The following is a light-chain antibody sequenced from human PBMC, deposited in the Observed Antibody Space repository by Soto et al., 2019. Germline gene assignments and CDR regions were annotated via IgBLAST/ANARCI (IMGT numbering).Light chain of an antibody. CDR3: QQYDKWPLT. V-gene: IGKV3-15*01. Sequence: EIVMTQSPATLSVSPGERASLSCRASQSISTNLAWYQQKPGQAPRLLIYGASTRATGIPARFSGSGSGTAFTLTISTPQSEDFAVYYYQQYDKWPLTFGPGTKVDIE. CDR1: QSISTN. CDR2: GAS. J-gene: IGKJ3*01.